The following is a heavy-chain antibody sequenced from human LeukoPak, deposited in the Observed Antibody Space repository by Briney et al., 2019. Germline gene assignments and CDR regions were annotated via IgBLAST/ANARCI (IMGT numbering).Heavy chain of an antibody. CDR2: IYYSGST. J-gene: IGHJ4*02. D-gene: IGHD5-18*01. Sequence: PSETLSLTCTVSGGSISRYYWSWVRQPPGKGLEWIGYIYYSGSTNYNPSLKSRVTISVGTSKNQFSLKLSSVTAADTAVYYCARGNVDTAMAIDYWGQGTLVTVSS. CDR3: ARGNVDTAMAIDY. V-gene: IGHV4-59*01. CDR1: GGSISRYY.